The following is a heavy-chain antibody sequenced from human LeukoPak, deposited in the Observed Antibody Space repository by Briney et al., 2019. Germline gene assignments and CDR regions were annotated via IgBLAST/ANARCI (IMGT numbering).Heavy chain of an antibody. J-gene: IGHJ6*02. CDR3: AKDISSSTSWYYGMDV. CDR2: ISWNSGSI. D-gene: IGHD2-2*01. V-gene: IGHV3-9*01. CDR1: GFTFDDYA. Sequence: GRSLRLSCAASGFTFDDYAMHWVRQAPGKGLEWVSGISWNSGSIGYADSVKGRFTISRDNAKNSLYLQMNSLRAEDTALYYCAKDISSSTSWYYGMDVWGRGTTVTVSS.